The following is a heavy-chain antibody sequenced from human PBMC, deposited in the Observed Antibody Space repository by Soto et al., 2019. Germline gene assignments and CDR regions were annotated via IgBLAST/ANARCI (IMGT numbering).Heavy chain of an antibody. CDR3: ARVDYGFPSDI. D-gene: IGHD3-10*01. Sequence: QVQRVESGGGVVQPGRSLRLSCSASGFPFSTYAMHWVRQAPGKGLQWVAFISYDGSDKHYVDSVKGRFTISRDNSKNTLYLEMNSLRAEDTADYYWARVDYGFPSDIWGQGEMVTVSS. J-gene: IGHJ3*02. CDR1: GFPFSTYA. V-gene: IGHV3-30-3*01. CDR2: ISYDGSDK.